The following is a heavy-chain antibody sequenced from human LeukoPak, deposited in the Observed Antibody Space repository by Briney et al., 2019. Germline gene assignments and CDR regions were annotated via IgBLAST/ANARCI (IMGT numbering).Heavy chain of an antibody. Sequence: GASVKVSCKVSGYTLTELSMHWVRQAPGKGLEWMGGFDPEDGETIYAQKFQGRVTMTEDTSTDTAYVELSSLRSEDTAVYYCATGGVAADYYYYGMDVWGQGTTVTVSS. J-gene: IGHJ6*02. CDR3: ATGGVAADYYYYGMDV. V-gene: IGHV1-24*01. CDR2: FDPEDGET. CDR1: GYTLTELS. D-gene: IGHD6-13*01.